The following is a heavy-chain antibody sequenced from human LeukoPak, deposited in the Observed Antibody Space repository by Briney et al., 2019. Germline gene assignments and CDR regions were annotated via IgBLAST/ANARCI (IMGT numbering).Heavy chain of an antibody. J-gene: IGHJ6*03. Sequence: GASVKVSCKASGGTFSSYAISWVRQAPGQGLEWMGGLIPIFGTANYAQKFQGRVTITADKATSTAYMELSSLRSEDTAVYYCAVVGANHYYYYYMDVWGKGTTVTVSS. CDR3: AVVGANHYYYYYMDV. CDR2: LIPIFGTA. D-gene: IGHD1-26*01. V-gene: IGHV1-69*06. CDR1: GGTFSSYA.